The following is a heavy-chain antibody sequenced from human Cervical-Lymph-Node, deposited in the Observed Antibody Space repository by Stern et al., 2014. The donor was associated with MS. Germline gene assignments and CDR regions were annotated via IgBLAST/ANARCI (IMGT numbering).Heavy chain of an antibody. CDR2: IIPLFGAA. Sequence: MQLVESGAEVRKPESSVKVSCKASGGAFSSYDLTWVRQAPGQGLEWMGGIIPLFGAAKDAQQCQGRAIVTADTDNNTGVIELSSLTSDDTAVYYCARFYSSSWHEVAHDAFDIWGQGTPVTVSS. CDR3: ARFYSSSWHEVAHDAFDI. D-gene: IGHD6-13*01. CDR1: GGAFSSYD. V-gene: IGHV1-69*06. J-gene: IGHJ3*02.